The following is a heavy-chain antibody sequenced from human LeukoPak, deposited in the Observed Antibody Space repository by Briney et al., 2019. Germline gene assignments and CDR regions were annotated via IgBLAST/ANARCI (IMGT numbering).Heavy chain of an antibody. CDR3: AKASRPSGWYLVGFYDY. CDR1: GFTFSSYA. V-gene: IGHV3-23*01. CDR2: ISGSGGST. J-gene: IGHJ4*02. Sequence: GGSLRLSCAASGFTFSSYAMSWVRQAPGKGLEWVSAISGSGGSTYYADSVKGRFTISRDNSKNTLYLQMNSLRADDTAVYYCAKASRPSGWYLVGFYDYWGQGALVTVSS. D-gene: IGHD6-19*01.